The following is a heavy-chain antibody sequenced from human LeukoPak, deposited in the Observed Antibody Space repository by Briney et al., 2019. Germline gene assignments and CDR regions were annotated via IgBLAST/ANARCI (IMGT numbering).Heavy chain of an antibody. CDR2: IYHSGST. CDR1: GYSISSGYY. Sequence: SETLSLTCAVSGYSISSGYYWGWIRQPPGRGLEWIGSIYHSGSTFYNPSLKSRITISVDTSKNQFSLKLSSLTAADTAVHYCARRGWGYAFDIWGQGTMVTVSS. V-gene: IGHV4-38-2*01. D-gene: IGHD7-27*01. J-gene: IGHJ3*02. CDR3: ARRGWGYAFDI.